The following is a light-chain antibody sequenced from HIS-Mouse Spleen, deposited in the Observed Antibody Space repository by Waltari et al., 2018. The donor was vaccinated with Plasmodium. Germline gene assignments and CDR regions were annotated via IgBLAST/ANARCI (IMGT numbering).Light chain of an antibody. J-gene: IGLJ3*02. Sequence: QSALTQPASVSGSPGQSITISCTGTSSDVGSYNLVSWYQQHPSKAPKLMIYEGSKRPSGVSNRCAGSKSGNAASLTISGLQAEDEADYYCCSYAGSSTNWVFGGGTKLTVL. CDR2: EGS. CDR3: CSYAGSSTNWV. V-gene: IGLV2-23*01. CDR1: SSDVGSYNL.